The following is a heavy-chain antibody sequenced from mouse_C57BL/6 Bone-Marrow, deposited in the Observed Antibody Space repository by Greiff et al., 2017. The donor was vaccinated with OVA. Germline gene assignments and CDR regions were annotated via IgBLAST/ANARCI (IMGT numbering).Heavy chain of an antibody. Sequence: QVQLQQSGAELARPGASVKLSCKASGYTFTSYGISWVKQRTGQGLEWIGEIYPRSGNTYYNEKFKGKATLTADKSSSTAYMQLSSLTSEDSAVYFCARHEDGYYASYFDYWGQGTTLTVSS. CDR3: ARHEDGYYASYFDY. CDR2: IYPRSGNT. J-gene: IGHJ2*01. V-gene: IGHV1-81*01. D-gene: IGHD2-3*01. CDR1: GYTFTSYG.